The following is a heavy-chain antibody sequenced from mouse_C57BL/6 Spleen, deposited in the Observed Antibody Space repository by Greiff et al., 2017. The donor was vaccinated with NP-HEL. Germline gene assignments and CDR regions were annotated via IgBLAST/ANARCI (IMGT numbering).Heavy chain of an antibody. CDR1: GYTFTSYW. V-gene: IGHV1-64*01. J-gene: IGHJ3*01. Sequence: QVQLQQPGAELVKPGASVKLSCKASGYTFTSYWMHWVKQRPGQGLEWIGMIHPNSGSTNYNEKFKSKATLTVDQSSSTAYMQLSSLTSEDSAVYYFARVREWGFAYWGQGTLVTVSA. CDR2: IHPNSGST. CDR3: ARVREWGFAY. D-gene: IGHD1-3*01.